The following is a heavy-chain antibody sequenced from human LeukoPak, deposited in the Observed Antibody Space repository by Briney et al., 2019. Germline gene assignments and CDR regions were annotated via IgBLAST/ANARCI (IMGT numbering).Heavy chain of an antibody. CDR3: ARVLWNGYNSNYYYGLDV. Sequence: PGRSLRLSCAAAGFTFTTASMNWVRQAPGNGLEWVSYISISSTTIYYADSVKGRFTISRDNSKNSLYLQMNSLRADDAAVYFCARVLWNGYNSNYYYGLDVWGXXTXVTVSS. V-gene: IGHV3-48*04. CDR2: ISISSTTI. J-gene: IGHJ6*01. CDR1: GFTFTTAS. D-gene: IGHD5-24*01.